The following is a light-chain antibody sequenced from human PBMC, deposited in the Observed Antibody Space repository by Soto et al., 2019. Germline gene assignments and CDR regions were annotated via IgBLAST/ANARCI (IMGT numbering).Light chain of an antibody. CDR1: SSDVGSYNL. CDR3: CSYAGSSTPVV. V-gene: IGLV2-23*01. J-gene: IGLJ2*01. Sequence: QSALTQPDSVSGSPGQSITISCTGTSSDVGSYNLVSWYQQHPGKAPKHMIYEGSKRPSGVSNRFSGSKSGNTASLTISGLQAEDEADYYCCSYAGSSTPVVFGGGTKLTVL. CDR2: EGS.